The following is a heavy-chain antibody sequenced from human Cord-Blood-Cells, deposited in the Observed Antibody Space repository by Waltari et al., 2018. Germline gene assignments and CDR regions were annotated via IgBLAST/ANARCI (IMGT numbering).Heavy chain of an antibody. V-gene: IGHV3-7*01. J-gene: IGHJ4*02. Sequence: EVQLVESGGGLVQPGGSLRLSCAASGFAFSSYWMSWVRQAPGKGLEWVGNIKQDGSEKYYGDSVKGRFTISRDNAKNSLYLQMNSLRAEDTAVYYCARENDFWSGYYVDYWGQGTLVTVSS. D-gene: IGHD3-3*01. CDR2: IKQDGSEK. CDR3: ARENDFWSGYYVDY. CDR1: GFAFSSYW.